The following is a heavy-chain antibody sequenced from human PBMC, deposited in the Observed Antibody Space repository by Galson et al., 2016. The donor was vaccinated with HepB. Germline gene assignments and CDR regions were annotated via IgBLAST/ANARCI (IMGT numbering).Heavy chain of an antibody. Sequence: ETLSLTCTVSGASITNNNWWSWVRQSPGQGLEWIGEIYRSGSTNYKPSLKSRVTMSVDKSKDQFSLKVTSVTAADTAMYYCARGQEDQDGYDYWGQGTLVTVSS. J-gene: IGHJ4*02. CDR3: ARGQEDQDGYDY. V-gene: IGHV4-4*02. CDR1: GASITNNNW. D-gene: IGHD2-15*01. CDR2: IYRSGST.